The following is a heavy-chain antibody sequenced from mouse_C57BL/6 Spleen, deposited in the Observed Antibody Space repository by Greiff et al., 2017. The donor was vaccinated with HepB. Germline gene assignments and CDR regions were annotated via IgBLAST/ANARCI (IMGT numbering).Heavy chain of an antibody. CDR1: GYTFTSYT. CDR2: INPSSGYT. J-gene: IGHJ2*01. CDR3: ARNYYGSPFDH. V-gene: IGHV1-4*01. D-gene: IGHD1-1*01. Sequence: VQLKESGAELARPGASVKMSCKASGYTFTSYTMHWVKQRPGQGLEWIGYINPSSGYTKYNQKFKDKATLTADKSSSTAYMQLSSLTSEDSAVYYCARNYYGSPFDHWGQGTTLTVSS.